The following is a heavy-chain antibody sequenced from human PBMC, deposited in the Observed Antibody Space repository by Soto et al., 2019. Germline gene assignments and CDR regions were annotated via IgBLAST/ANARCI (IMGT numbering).Heavy chain of an antibody. V-gene: IGHV3-23*01. CDR3: ANRNYYAKSGYTYPYFDF. J-gene: IGHJ4*02. Sequence: EVQLLESGGGLVPPGGPLRLSCAASGFTFSNYDMSWVRQAPGKGLDWVSTISASGGSTFYADSVKGRFTISRDNSKKTVYLQMNSLRVEDTAVYYCANRNYYAKSGYTYPYFDFWGQGSLVTVSS. D-gene: IGHD3-22*01. CDR1: GFTFSNYD. CDR2: ISASGGST.